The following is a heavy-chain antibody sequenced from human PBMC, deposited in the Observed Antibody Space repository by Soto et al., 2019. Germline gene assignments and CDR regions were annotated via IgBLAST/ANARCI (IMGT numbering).Heavy chain of an antibody. CDR2: ISYDGSEK. D-gene: IGHD2-2*02. V-gene: IGHV3-30*18. CDR3: AKSPNFYCSSPNCYKYYFDH. CDR1: GFTFNTYG. J-gene: IGHJ4*02. Sequence: PGGSLSLSCAASGFTFNTYGMHWGRQAPGKGLEWVAVISYDGSEKYYVDSVKGRFTISKDNSKNTLYLQMNSLRPEDTAVYHCAKSPNFYCSSPNCYKYYFDHWGQGTRVTVYS.